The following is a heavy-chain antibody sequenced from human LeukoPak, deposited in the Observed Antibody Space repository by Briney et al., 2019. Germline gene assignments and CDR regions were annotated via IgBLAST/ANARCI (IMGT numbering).Heavy chain of an antibody. Sequence: ESGPALVKPTQTLTLTCTFSGFSLSTSGMCVSWIRQPPGKALEWLARIDWDDDKYYSTPLKTRLTISKDTSKNQVVLTMTNMDPVDTATYYCAQIKVGYNYKVFDYWGQGTLVTVSS. CDR1: GFSLSTSGMC. CDR3: AQIKVGYNYKVFDY. D-gene: IGHD5-24*01. V-gene: IGHV2-70*11. CDR2: IDWDDDK. J-gene: IGHJ4*02.